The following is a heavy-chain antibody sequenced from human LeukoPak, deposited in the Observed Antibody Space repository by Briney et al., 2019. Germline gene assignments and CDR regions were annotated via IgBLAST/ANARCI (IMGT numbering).Heavy chain of an antibody. J-gene: IGHJ4*02. Sequence: GGSLRLSCAASGFTFSSYEMNWVRQAPGKGLEWVSYISSSGSTIYYADSVKGRFTISRDNAKNSLYLQMNSLRAEDTAVYYCARDRMGYEADYWGQGTLVTVSS. CDR1: GFTFSSYE. CDR3: ARDRMGYEADY. V-gene: IGHV3-48*03. D-gene: IGHD5-12*01. CDR2: ISSSGSTI.